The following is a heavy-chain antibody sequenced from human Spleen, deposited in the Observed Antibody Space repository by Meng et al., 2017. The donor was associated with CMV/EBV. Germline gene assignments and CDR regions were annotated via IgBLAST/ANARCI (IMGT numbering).Heavy chain of an antibody. V-gene: IGHV3-66*02. Sequence: GESLKISCAASGFTVSYNYMSWVRQDPRKGLEWVSLLSSDNNSFYADSVKGRFTISRDHSKNTLYLQMNSLRPEDTAVYYCARETYGSSPDAFDIWGQGTMVTVSS. CDR1: GFTVSYNY. CDR2: LSSDNNS. D-gene: IGHD6-6*01. J-gene: IGHJ3*02. CDR3: ARETYGSSPDAFDI.